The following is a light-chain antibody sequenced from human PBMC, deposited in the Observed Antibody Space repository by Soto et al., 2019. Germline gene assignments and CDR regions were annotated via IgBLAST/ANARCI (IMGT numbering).Light chain of an antibody. Sequence: IQMTQSPSILSASVGDRVSITCRASQTIFSWLAWYQQKPGKAPNLLIYKASSLESGVPSRYSGSGSGTEFTLTISGLQPDDFAAYYCQQYNSYPYSFGQGTKLEIK. CDR1: QTIFSW. J-gene: IGKJ2*03. CDR2: KAS. V-gene: IGKV1-5*03. CDR3: QQYNSYPYS.